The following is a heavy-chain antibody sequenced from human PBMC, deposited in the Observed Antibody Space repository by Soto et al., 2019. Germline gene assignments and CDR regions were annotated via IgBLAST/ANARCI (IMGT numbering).Heavy chain of an antibody. CDR3: ARSTYYDFWSGYYTYYYYYGMDV. J-gene: IGHJ6*02. Sequence: QVQLVQSGAEVKKPGSSVKVSCKASGGTFSSYAISWVRQAPGQGLEWMGGIIPIFGTANYAQKFQGRVTITADESTSTAYMELSNLRSEDTAVYYCARSTYYDFWSGYYTYYYYYGMDVWGQGTTVTVSS. CDR1: GGTFSSYA. D-gene: IGHD3-3*01. CDR2: IIPIFGTA. V-gene: IGHV1-69*01.